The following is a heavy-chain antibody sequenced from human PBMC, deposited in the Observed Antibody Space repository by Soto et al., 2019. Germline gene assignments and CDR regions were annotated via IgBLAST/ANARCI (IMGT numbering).Heavy chain of an antibody. V-gene: IGHV4-4*02. CDR1: SGSISSSNW. CDR3: ARRHISITIFESWFDP. Sequence: SETLSLTCAVSSGSISSSNWWSWVRQPPGKGLEWIGEIYHSGSTNYNPSLKSRVTISVDKSKNQFSLKLSSVTAADTAVYYCARRHISITIFESWFDPWGQGTLVTVSS. J-gene: IGHJ5*02. D-gene: IGHD3-3*01. CDR2: IYHSGST.